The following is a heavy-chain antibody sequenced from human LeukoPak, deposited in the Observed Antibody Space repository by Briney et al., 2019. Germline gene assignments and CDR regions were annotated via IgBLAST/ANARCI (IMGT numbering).Heavy chain of an antibody. CDR3: ARGAGYNYPYYFDY. CDR2: IYGGGNI. CDR1: GFTVSSNY. V-gene: IGHV3-53*01. D-gene: IGHD5-24*01. Sequence: GGSLRLSCAASGFTVSSNYMNWVRQAPGKGLEWVSVIYGGGNIYYADSAKGRFTISRDNSKNTLYLQMNSLRAEDTAVYYCARGAGYNYPYYFDYWGQGTLVTVSS. J-gene: IGHJ4*02.